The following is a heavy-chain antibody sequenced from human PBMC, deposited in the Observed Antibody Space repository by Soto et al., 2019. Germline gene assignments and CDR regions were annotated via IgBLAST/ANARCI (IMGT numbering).Heavy chain of an antibody. CDR1: GFTFSSYA. V-gene: IGHV3-23*01. CDR2: ISGSGGST. D-gene: IGHD4-17*01. J-gene: IGHJ4*02. Sequence: PGGSLRLSCAASGFTFSSYAMSWVRQAPGKGLEWVSAISGSGGSTYYADSVRGRFTISRDNSKNTLYLQMNSLRAEDTAVYYCAKDHGDYGCFDYWGQGTLVTVSS. CDR3: AKDHGDYGCFDY.